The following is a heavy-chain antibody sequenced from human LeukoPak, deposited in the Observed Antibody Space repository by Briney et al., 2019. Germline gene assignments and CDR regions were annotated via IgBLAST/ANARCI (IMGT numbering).Heavy chain of an antibody. CDR2: IWYDGSNK. D-gene: IGHD3-22*01. CDR3: ASVVDRSGHFDY. J-gene: IGHJ4*02. V-gene: IGHV3-33*01. Sequence: GGSLRLSCAASGFTLSSYGMHWVRQAPGKGLEWVAVIWYDGSNKYYADSVKGRFTISRDNSKNTLYLQMNSLRAEDTAVYYCASVVDRSGHFDYWGQGTLVTVSS. CDR1: GFTLSSYG.